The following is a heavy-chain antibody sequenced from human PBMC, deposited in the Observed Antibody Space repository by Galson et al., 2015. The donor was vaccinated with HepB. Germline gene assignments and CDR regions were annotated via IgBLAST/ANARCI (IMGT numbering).Heavy chain of an antibody. Sequence: SLRLSCAASGFTFSNYAVSWVRQAPGKGLEWVATITGSDGGDSTYFADSVKGRFTMSRDNSKSTMYLQMSSLRADDTAVYYCAITGPPWGTSSYSYFDHWGQGALATVSS. CDR1: GFTFSNYA. CDR3: AITGPPWGTSSYSYFDH. CDR2: ITGSDGGDST. D-gene: IGHD6-13*01. V-gene: IGHV3-23*01. J-gene: IGHJ4*02.